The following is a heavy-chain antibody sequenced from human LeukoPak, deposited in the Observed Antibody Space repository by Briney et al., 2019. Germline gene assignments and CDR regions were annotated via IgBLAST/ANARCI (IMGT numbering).Heavy chain of an antibody. CDR1: GFTFSSYS. Sequence: GGSLRLSCAASGFTFSSYSMNWVRQAPGKGLEWVSSISSSSSYIYYADSAKGRFTISRDNAKNSLYLQMNSLRAEDTAVYYCARDSNYGSGTYVYWGQGTLVTVSS. J-gene: IGHJ4*02. CDR2: ISSSSSYI. V-gene: IGHV3-21*01. D-gene: IGHD3-10*01. CDR3: ARDSNYGSGTYVY.